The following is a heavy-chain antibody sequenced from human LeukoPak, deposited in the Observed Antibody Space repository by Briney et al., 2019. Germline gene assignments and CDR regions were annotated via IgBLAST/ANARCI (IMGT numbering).Heavy chain of an antibody. CDR1: GYTFTGYY. J-gene: IGHJ5*02. CDR2: INPNSGGT. Sequence: GSVKVSCTASGYTFTGYYMHWVRQAPGQGLEWMGWINPNSGGTNYAQTFQGRVTMTRDTSISTAYMELSRLRSEDTAVYYCARGYYYGSGSYYNWFDPWGQGTLVTVSS. CDR3: ARGYYYGSGSYYNWFDP. D-gene: IGHD3-10*01. V-gene: IGHV1-2*02.